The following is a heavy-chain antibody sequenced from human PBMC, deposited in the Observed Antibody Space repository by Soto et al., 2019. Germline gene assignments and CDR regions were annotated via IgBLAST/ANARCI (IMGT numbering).Heavy chain of an antibody. CDR2: INHSGST. CDR1: GGSFSGYY. Sequence: QVQLQQWGAGLLKPSETLSLTCAVYGGSFSGYYWSWIRQPPGKGLEWIGEINHSGSTNYNPSLQSRAPTAXXPXKXRFSLKLSSVTAADTAVYYCARVKIQLWYILGAFDIWGQGTMVTVSS. J-gene: IGHJ3*02. V-gene: IGHV4-34*01. CDR3: ARVKIQLWYILGAFDI. D-gene: IGHD5-18*01.